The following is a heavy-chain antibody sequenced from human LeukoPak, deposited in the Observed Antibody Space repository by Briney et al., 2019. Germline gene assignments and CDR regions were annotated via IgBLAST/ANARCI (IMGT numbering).Heavy chain of an antibody. CDR1: GYTFTSYA. Sequence: ASVKASCKASGYTFTSYAMHWVRQAPGQRLEWMGWLNAGNGNTKYSQELQGRVTITRDTTASTAYMEQSSLRSEDMAVYYCAREGNDILTGYYKYYYYYYMDVWGKGTTVTISS. CDR3: AREGNDILTGYYKYYYYYYMDV. V-gene: IGHV1-3*03. D-gene: IGHD3-9*01. J-gene: IGHJ6*03. CDR2: LNAGNGNT.